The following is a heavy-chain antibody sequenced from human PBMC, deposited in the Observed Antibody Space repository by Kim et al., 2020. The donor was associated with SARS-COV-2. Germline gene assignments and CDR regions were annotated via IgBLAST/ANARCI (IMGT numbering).Heavy chain of an antibody. CDR3: ARGYTLRFPDY. CDR2: INHSGST. V-gene: IGHV4-34*01. D-gene: IGHD2-21*02. J-gene: IGHJ4*02. CDR1: GGSFSGYY. Sequence: SETLSLTCAVYGGSFSGYYWSWIRQPPGKGLEWIGEINHSGSTNYNPSLKSRVTISVDTSKNQFSLKLSSVTAADTAVYYCARGYTLRFPDYWGQGTLVTVSS.